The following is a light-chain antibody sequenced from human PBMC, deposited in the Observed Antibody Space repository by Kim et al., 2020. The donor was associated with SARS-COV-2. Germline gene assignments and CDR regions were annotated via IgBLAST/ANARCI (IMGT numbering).Light chain of an antibody. V-gene: IGKV1-12*01. Sequence: SASVGDRVPITCRASLGIASRLAWYQQKPGRAPRLLIYAANTLQTGVPSRFSGSGSGTDFTLTINRLQPEDFATYYCQQANSFPYTFGRGTKLEI. CDR2: AAN. CDR1: LGIASR. J-gene: IGKJ2*01. CDR3: QQANSFPYT.